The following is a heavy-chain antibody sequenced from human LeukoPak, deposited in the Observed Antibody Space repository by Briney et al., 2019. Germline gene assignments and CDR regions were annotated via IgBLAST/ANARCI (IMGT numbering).Heavy chain of an antibody. J-gene: IGHJ4*02. V-gene: IGHV3-23*05. CDR1: GFIFRDYV. CDR2: IWRTGDWT. CDR3: ARGIVVVPAAMVDY. D-gene: IGHD2-2*01. Sequence: GGSLRLSCTASGFIFRDYVMSWVRQAPGKGPGWVAAIWRTGDWTHYVDSVKGRFTISRDNSKNTLYLQMNSLRAEDTAVYYCARGIVVVPAAMVDYWGQGTLVTVSS.